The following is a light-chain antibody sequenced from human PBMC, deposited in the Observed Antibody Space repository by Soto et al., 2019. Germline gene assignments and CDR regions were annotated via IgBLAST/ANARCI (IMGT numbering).Light chain of an antibody. CDR3: LQHNSYPLT. Sequence: DIQMTQSPFAMSASVGDRVTITCRASQGITNYVAWFQQKPGKVPKRLISAASSLQSGVPSRFSGSGSGTEFTLTISSMQTEDFAHYYCLQHNSYPLTFGGGTKVDIK. V-gene: IGKV1-17*03. J-gene: IGKJ4*01. CDR2: AAS. CDR1: QGITNY.